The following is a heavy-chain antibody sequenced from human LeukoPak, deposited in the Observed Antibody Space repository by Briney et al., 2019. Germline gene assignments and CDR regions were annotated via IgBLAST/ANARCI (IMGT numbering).Heavy chain of an antibody. V-gene: IGHV4-59*11. Sequence: SETLSLTCNVSGGSISSHYWSWIRQPPGKGLKWIGYIHYSGSTNYNPSLKSRVTISVDTSKNQFSLKLSSVTAADTAVHYCARERAAYYYMDVWGKGTTVTVSS. CDR2: IHYSGST. CDR1: GGSISSHY. J-gene: IGHJ6*03. CDR3: ARERAAYYYMDV. D-gene: IGHD6-25*01.